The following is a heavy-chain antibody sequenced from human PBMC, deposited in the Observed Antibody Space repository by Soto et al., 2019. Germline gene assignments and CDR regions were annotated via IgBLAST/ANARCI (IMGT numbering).Heavy chain of an antibody. CDR1: GFSLTSRPMG. D-gene: IGHD1-20*01. CDR2: IYWDDDK. V-gene: IGHV2-5*02. CDR3: AHRLGGYTWNDGYLDY. J-gene: IGHJ4*02. Sequence: QITLKESGPTLVTPTQNLTLTCSFSGFSLTSRPMGVGWIRQPPGKALEWLAVIYWDDDKRYSPSLRSRLTITKDTSKNQVVLTMTSMDPVDTATYYCAHRLGGYTWNDGYLDYWGQGTLVTVSS.